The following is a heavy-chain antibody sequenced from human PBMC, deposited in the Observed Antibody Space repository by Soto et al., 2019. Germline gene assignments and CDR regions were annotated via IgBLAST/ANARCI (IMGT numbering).Heavy chain of an antibody. V-gene: IGHV3-7*03. Sequence: GGSLRLSCAASGFTFSSYWMSWVRQAPGKGLEWVANIKQDGSEKYYVDSVKGRFTISRDNAKNSLYLQMNSLRAEDTAVYYCARVFSGIASHDAFDIWGQGTMVTVSS. D-gene: IGHD6-13*01. CDR2: IKQDGSEK. CDR1: GFTFSSYW. CDR3: ARVFSGIASHDAFDI. J-gene: IGHJ3*02.